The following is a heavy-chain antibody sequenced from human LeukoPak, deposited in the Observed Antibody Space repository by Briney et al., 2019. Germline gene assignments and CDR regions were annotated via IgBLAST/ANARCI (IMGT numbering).Heavy chain of an antibody. CDR2: ISSSSSYT. Sequence: GGSLRLSWAASGFTFSDYYMSWIRQAPGKGLEWVSYISSSSSYTNYADSVKGRFTISRDNAKNSLYLQMNSLRAEDTAVYYCARAYSSGWYGDYWGQGTLVTVSS. CDR1: GFTFSDYY. D-gene: IGHD6-19*01. J-gene: IGHJ4*02. V-gene: IGHV3-11*06. CDR3: ARAYSSGWYGDY.